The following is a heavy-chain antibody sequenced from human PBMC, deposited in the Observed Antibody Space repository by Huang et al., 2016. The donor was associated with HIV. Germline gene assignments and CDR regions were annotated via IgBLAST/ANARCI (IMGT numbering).Heavy chain of an antibody. CDR2: IGSDSRDT. Sequence: QVQLVQSGGEVMQPGASVRVSCKASGYDFGSYGMSWVRQAPGQGLGWRGWIGSDSRDTSAAEKFQGRVTMTTDTSTTTTYMELRSLRSDDTAMYYCARDPYYSNRWKRNDASFLWGQGTMITVSS. D-gene: IGHD4-4*01. V-gene: IGHV1-18*01. J-gene: IGHJ3*01. CDR1: GYDFGSYG. CDR3: ARDPYYSNRWKRNDASFL.